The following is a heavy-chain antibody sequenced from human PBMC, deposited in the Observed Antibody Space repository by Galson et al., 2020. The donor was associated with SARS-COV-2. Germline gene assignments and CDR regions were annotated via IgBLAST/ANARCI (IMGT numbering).Heavy chain of an antibody. Sequence: GESLKISCAASGFTFSSYDMHWVRQATGKGLEWVSAIGTAGDTYYPGSVKGRFTISRENAKNSLYLQMNSLRAGDTAVYYCARGTQWLVPGHYYYGMDVWGQGTTVTVSS. J-gene: IGHJ6*02. CDR2: IGTAGDT. CDR1: GFTFSSYD. V-gene: IGHV3-13*01. D-gene: IGHD6-19*01. CDR3: ARGTQWLVPGHYYYGMDV.